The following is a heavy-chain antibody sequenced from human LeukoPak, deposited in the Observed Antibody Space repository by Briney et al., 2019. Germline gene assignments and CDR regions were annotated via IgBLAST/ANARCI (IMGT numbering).Heavy chain of an antibody. Sequence: GGSLRLSCAASGFTFSSSPMSWVRQPPGKGLEWVSAINNGPGATFYTDSVKGRFTISRDDSKSTLYLQMNSLRAEDTAIYYCAKTHYDLLDCWGQGTTVTVSS. CDR1: GFTFSSSP. V-gene: IGHV3-23*01. CDR3: AKTHYDLLDC. D-gene: IGHD4-17*01. CDR2: INNGPGAT. J-gene: IGHJ6*02.